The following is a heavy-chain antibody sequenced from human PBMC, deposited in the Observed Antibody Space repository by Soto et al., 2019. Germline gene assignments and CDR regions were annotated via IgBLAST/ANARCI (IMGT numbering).Heavy chain of an antibody. D-gene: IGHD7-27*01. CDR3: ARETGEAGNYYGMDV. J-gene: IGHJ6*02. V-gene: IGHV1-3*01. Sequence: GASVKVSCKASGYTFKSYAMHWVRQAPGQRLEWMGWINAGNGNTKYSQKFQGRVTITRDTSATTAYMELSSLRSEDTAVYYCARETGEAGNYYGMDVWGQGTTVTVSS. CDR2: INAGNGNT. CDR1: GYTFKSYA.